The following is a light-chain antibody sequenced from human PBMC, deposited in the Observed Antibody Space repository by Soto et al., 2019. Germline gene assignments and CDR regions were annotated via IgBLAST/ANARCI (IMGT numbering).Light chain of an antibody. Sequence: DIQLTQSPSFLSASVGDRVTITCRASQSISSWLALYQQKPGKAPKLLINKASSLESGVPSRFSGSGSGTEFTLTISSLQPDDFATYYCQHFNSYPWTFGQGTKVDIK. J-gene: IGKJ1*01. V-gene: IGKV1-5*03. CDR2: KAS. CDR3: QHFNSYPWT. CDR1: QSISSW.